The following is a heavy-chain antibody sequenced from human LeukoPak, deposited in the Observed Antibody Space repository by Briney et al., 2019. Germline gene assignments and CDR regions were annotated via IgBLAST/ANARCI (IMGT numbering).Heavy chain of an antibody. Sequence: SKTLSLTCTVSGGSISSSSYYWGWIRQPPGKGLEWIGSIYYSGSTYYNPSLKSRVTISVDTSKNQFSLKLSSVTAADTAVYYCARLRRDPTRTTYYFDYWGQGTLVTVSS. CDR1: GGSISSSSYY. D-gene: IGHD1-7*01. J-gene: IGHJ4*02. CDR3: ARLRRDPTRTTYYFDY. CDR2: IYYSGST. V-gene: IGHV4-39*01.